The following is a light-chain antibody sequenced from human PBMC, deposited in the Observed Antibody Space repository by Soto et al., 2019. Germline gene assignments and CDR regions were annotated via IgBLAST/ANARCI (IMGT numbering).Light chain of an antibody. J-gene: IGLJ2*01. CDR3: QVWVGPSERI. CDR1: NIGSKI. V-gene: IGLV3-21*02. CDR2: DDD. Sequence: SYVLTQPHSVSVAPGQTATISCGGNNIGSKIVHWYQHNPGQAPVLVVHDDDDRPSGIPERFSGSNSGQTATLTISRVEAGDEADYYCQVWVGPSERIFGGGTKLTVL.